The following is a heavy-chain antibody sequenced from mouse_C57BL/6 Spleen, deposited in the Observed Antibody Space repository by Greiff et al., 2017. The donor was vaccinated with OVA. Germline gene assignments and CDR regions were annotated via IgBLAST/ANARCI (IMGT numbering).Heavy chain of an antibody. J-gene: IGHJ3*01. D-gene: IGHD2-2*01. V-gene: IGHV3-6*01. CDR2: ISYDGSN. Sequence: EVKLLESGPGLVKPSQSLSLTCSVTGYSITSGYYWNWIRQFPGNKLEWMGYISYDGSNNYNPSLKNRISITRDTSKNQFFLKLNSVTTEDTATYYCARDGYPAWFADWGQGTLVTVSA. CDR3: ARDGYPAWFAD. CDR1: GYSITSGYY.